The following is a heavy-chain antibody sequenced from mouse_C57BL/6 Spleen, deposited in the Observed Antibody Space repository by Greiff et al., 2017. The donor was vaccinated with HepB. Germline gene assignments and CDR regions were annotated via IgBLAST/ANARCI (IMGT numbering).Heavy chain of an antibody. Sequence: VQLKESGPELVKPGASVKMSCKASGYTFTDYNMHWVKQSHGKSLEWIGYINPNNGGTSYNQKFKGKATLTVNKSSSTAYMELRSLTSEDSAVYYCARQVRYYGTWFAYWGQGTLVTVSA. D-gene: IGHD1-2*01. J-gene: IGHJ3*01. V-gene: IGHV1-22*01. CDR1: GYTFTDYN. CDR2: INPNNGGT. CDR3: ARQVRYYGTWFAY.